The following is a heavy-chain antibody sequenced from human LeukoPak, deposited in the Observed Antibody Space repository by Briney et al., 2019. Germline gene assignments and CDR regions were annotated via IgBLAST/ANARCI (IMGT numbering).Heavy chain of an antibody. V-gene: IGHV3-21*01. CDR1: GFTFSSYS. D-gene: IGHD4-11*01. Sequence: GGSLRLXCAASGFTFSSYSMNWVRQAPGKGLEWVSSISSSSSYVYYADSVKGRFTISRDNAKNSLYLQMNSLRAEDTAVYYCARDPYSGLFDYWGQGTLVTVSS. CDR2: ISSSSSYV. CDR3: ARDPYSGLFDY. J-gene: IGHJ4*02.